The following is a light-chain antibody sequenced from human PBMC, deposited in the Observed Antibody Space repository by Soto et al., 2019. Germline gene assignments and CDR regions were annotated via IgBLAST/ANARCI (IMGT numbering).Light chain of an antibody. J-gene: IGKJ3*01. CDR2: DAS. CDR3: QQYDIWPFA. V-gene: IGKV3-15*01. CDR1: QGVRTK. Sequence: TTQSPGTLSVSPGERATLSCRASQGVRTKVAWYQQRPGQAPRLLIYDASSRATGIPARFSGSGSGTEFALTVISRQSEDFAVYYFQQYDIWPFAFGPGTKVD.